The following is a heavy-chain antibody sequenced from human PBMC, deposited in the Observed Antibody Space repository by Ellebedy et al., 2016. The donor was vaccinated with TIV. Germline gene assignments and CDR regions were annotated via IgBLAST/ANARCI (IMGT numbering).Heavy chain of an antibody. CDR1: GFSFSNYG. Sequence: PGGSLRLSCAASGFSFSNYGMSWVRQAPGKGLKWVSSISNSGTAYYADSVKGRFTISSDISRNTLSLQMKSLRAEDPAIYYCAKDLYSPKYGMDVWGQGTTVTVSS. CDR2: ISNSGTA. V-gene: IGHV3-23*01. CDR3: AKDLYSPKYGMDV. D-gene: IGHD2-15*01. J-gene: IGHJ6*02.